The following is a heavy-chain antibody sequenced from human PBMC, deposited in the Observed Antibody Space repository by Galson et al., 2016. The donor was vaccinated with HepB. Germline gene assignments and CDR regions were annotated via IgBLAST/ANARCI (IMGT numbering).Heavy chain of an antibody. J-gene: IGHJ5*02. Sequence: SLRLSCAASGFNFSDYGMHWVRQSPGKGLEWVAVISFDGSNKYYRDSVKGRFTISRDDSKNTLYLEMNGLRAEDTAVYYCATSWSDCSGGSCYSGWFDPWGQGALVTVSS. V-gene: IGHV3-30*19. CDR3: ATSWSDCSGGSCYSGWFDP. CDR2: ISFDGSNK. D-gene: IGHD2-15*01. CDR1: GFNFSDYG.